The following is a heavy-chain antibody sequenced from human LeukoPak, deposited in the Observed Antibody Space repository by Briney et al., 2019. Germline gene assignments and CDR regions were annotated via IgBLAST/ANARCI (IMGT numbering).Heavy chain of an antibody. D-gene: IGHD3-10*01. V-gene: IGHV3-23*01. CDR2: ISGSGGST. CDR1: GFTFSSYG. Sequence: GGSLRLSCAASGFTFSSYGMSWVRQAPGKGLEWVSAISGSGGSTYYADSVKGRFTISRDNSKSTLYLQMNSLRAEDTAVYYCAKDWYYYGSGSYWWGQGTLVTVSS. J-gene: IGHJ4*02. CDR3: AKDWYYYGSGSYW.